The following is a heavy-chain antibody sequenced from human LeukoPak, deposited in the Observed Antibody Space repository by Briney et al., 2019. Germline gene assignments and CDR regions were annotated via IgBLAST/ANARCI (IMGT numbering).Heavy chain of an antibody. CDR2: ISGSGAIT. CDR1: GFTFSSYA. D-gene: IGHD3-10*01. Sequence: GGSLRLSCAASGFTFSSYAMSWVRQAPGKGLEWVSLISGSGAITYYADSVKGRFTISRDNSKNTLFLHMNSLRAEDTAVYYCAKAVTMVRGLIYYGVDVWGKGTTVTVSS. J-gene: IGHJ6*04. V-gene: IGHV3-23*01. CDR3: AKAVTMVRGLIYYGVDV.